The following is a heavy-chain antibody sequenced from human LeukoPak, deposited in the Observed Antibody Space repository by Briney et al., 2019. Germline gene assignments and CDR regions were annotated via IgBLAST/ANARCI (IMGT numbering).Heavy chain of an antibody. CDR2: ISAYNGNT. D-gene: IGHD6-6*01. CDR3: ARDHSYSSSSALFDY. CDR1: VYTFTSYG. V-gene: IGHV1-18*01. J-gene: IGHJ4*02. Sequence: GASVKVSCKASVYTFTSYGTSWVRQAPGQGRECMGWISAYNGNTNYAQKFQGRVTMTTDTSTSTAYMELRSLRSDDTAVYHCARDHSYSSSSALFDYWGQGTLVTASS.